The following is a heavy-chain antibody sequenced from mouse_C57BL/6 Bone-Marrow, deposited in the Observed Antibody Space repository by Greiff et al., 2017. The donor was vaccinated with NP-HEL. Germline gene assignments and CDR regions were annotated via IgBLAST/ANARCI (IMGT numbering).Heavy chain of an antibody. V-gene: IGHV3-6*01. Sequence: DVQLQESGPGLVKPSQSLSLTCSVTGYSITSGYYWNWIRQFPGNKLEWMGYISYDGSNNYNPSLKNRISITRDTSKNQFFLKLNSVTTEDTATYYCARDGGWLLRFAYWGQGTLVTVSA. CDR2: ISYDGSN. D-gene: IGHD2-3*01. CDR3: ARDGGWLLRFAY. J-gene: IGHJ3*01. CDR1: GYSITSGYY.